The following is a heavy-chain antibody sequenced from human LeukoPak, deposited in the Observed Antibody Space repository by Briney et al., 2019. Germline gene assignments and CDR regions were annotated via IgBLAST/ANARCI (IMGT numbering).Heavy chain of an antibody. J-gene: IGHJ4*02. Sequence: PGGSLRLSCAASGFTFSSYGMHWVRQAPGKGLYWLASIWYDGSNKDYADSVKGRFTISSDNSKNTVYLQMNSLRAEDTAVYYCARAIYSSGWYYFDYWGQGTLVTVSS. CDR2: IWYDGSNK. V-gene: IGHV3-33*01. CDR3: ARAIYSSGWYYFDY. D-gene: IGHD6-19*01. CDR1: GFTFSSYG.